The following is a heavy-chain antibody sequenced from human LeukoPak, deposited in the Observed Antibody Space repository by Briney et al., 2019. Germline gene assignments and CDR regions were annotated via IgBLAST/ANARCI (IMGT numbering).Heavy chain of an antibody. CDR3: TRGGGDAFDI. D-gene: IGHD3-10*01. J-gene: IGHJ3*02. Sequence: SETLSLTCTVSGGSISSYYWSWIRQPPGKGLEWIGYIYYSGSTNYNPSLKSRVTMSGDTSKNQFSLKLRSVTAADTAVYYCTRGGGDAFDIWGQGTMVTVSS. CDR1: GGSISSYY. CDR2: IYYSGST. V-gene: IGHV4-59*01.